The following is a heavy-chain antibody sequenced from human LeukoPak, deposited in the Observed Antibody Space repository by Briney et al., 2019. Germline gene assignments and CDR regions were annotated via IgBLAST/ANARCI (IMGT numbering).Heavy chain of an antibody. CDR1: GGSFSGYY. CDR3: ARAVDLYSGYDFPNLRLLPYYMDV. V-gene: IGHV4-34*01. J-gene: IGHJ6*03. CDR2: INHSGST. Sequence: RSSETLSLTCAVYGGSFSGYYWSWIRQPPGKGLEWIGEINHSGSTNYNPSLKSRVTISVDTSKNQFSLNLSSVTAADTAIYYCARAVDLYSGYDFPNLRLLPYYMDVWGKGTTVTVSS. D-gene: IGHD5-12*01.